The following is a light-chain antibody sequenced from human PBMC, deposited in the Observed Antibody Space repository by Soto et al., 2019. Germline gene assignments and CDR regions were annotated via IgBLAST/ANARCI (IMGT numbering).Light chain of an antibody. Sequence: DIQMTQSPSSLSASLGDTVTITCQASQDISNYLNWYQQRPGKAPQLMISDASDLERGVPSRFSGGGSGTDFTFIISGLQPKDIATYYCQQYHGLPLTFGEGT. CDR2: DAS. CDR1: QDISNY. CDR3: QQYHGLPLT. V-gene: IGKV1-33*01. J-gene: IGKJ4*01.